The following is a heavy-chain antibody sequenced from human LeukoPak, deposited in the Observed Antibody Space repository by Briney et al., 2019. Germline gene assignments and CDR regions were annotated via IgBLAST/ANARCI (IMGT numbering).Heavy chain of an antibody. CDR3: AGTDYGDYSGWFDP. CDR1: GGSISSYY. Sequence: PSPTLSLTWTVSGGSISSYYTSWIRHPPGEGLGWIGVIYYIGRTPSNPSLKSRVTPSVDTSKNQFSLKLSSVTAADTAVYYCAGTDYGDYSGWFDPWGQGTLVTVSS. D-gene: IGHD4-17*01. V-gene: IGHV4-59*08. CDR2: IYYIGRT. J-gene: IGHJ5*02.